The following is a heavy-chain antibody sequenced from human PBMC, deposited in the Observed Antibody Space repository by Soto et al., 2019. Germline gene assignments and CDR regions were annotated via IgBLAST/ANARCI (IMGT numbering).Heavy chain of an antibody. CDR3: VRDRDLYRDMFHADL. J-gene: IGHJ4*01. Sequence: GGPLRLSCAASGFTFSSYAMHWVRQAPGKGLEWVAVISYDGSNTRYADSVRGRFTISADNAANSVFLQMNSLRDEDTAVYFCVRDRDLYRDMFHADLWGQGTLVTVSS. CDR1: GFTFSSYA. D-gene: IGHD1-26*01. CDR2: ISYDGSNT. V-gene: IGHV3-30-3*01.